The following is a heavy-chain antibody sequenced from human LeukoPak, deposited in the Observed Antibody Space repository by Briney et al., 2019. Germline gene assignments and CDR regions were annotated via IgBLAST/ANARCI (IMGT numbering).Heavy chain of an antibody. D-gene: IGHD6-6*01. J-gene: IGHJ4*02. CDR2: IYYSGST. CDR1: GGSISSYY. CDR3: ARDRIAASDY. V-gene: IGHV4-59*01. Sequence: SETLSLTCTVSGGSISSYYWSWIRQPPGKGLEWIGYIYYSGSTNYNPSLKSRVTISVDTSKNQFSLKLSSVTAADTAVYYCARDRIAASDYWGQGTLVTVSS.